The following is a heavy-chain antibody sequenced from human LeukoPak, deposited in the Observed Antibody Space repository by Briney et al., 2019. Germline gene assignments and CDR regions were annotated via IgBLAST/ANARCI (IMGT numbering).Heavy chain of an antibody. CDR3: AAIPGYYYDSSCYSWFDY. Sequence: TSVKVACKASGFTFTSSAMQWVRQARGQRLEWIGWIVVVSGNTNYAQKFQERVTITRDMSTSTAYMELSSLRSEDTTEYYCAAIPGYYYDSSCYSWFDYWGQGTLVTVSS. V-gene: IGHV1-58*02. D-gene: IGHD3-22*01. CDR2: IVVVSGNT. J-gene: IGHJ5*01. CDR1: GFTFTSSA.